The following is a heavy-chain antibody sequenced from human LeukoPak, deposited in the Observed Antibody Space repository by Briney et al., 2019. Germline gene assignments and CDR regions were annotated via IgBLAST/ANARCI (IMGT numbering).Heavy chain of an antibody. V-gene: IGHV7-4-1*02. CDR1: GYTFTSYA. CDR2: INTNTGNP. CDR3: ARAMQELRFLEWLPSTYYYYGMDV. Sequence: ASVKVSCKASGYTFTSYAMNWVRQAPGQGLEWMGWINTNTGNPTYAQGFTGRFVFSLDTSVSTAYLQISSLKAEDTAVYYCARAMQELRFLEWLPSTYYYYGMDVWGQGTTVTVSS. J-gene: IGHJ6*02. D-gene: IGHD3-3*01.